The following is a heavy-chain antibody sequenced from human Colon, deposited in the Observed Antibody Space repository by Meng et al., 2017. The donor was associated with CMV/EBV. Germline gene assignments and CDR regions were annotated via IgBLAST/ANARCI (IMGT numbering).Heavy chain of an antibody. CDR2: IRSDGSAT. D-gene: IGHD6-19*01. Sequence: VQVVQSGAGVEEPGASVKVSCKTSGYTFSDYYMHWVRQAPGQGLEWMGWIRSDGSATNYAQKFRGRVTMTRDASVSTAYMELSGLTSDDTAVYFCVRSSGWSLFDYWGPGALVTVSS. J-gene: IGHJ4*02. CDR3: VRSSGWSLFDY. V-gene: IGHV1-2*02. CDR1: GYTFSDYY.